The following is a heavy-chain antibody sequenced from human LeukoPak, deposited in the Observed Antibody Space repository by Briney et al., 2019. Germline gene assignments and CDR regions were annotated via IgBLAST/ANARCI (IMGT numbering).Heavy chain of an antibody. Sequence: ASVKVSCKASGGTFSSYAISWVRQAPGQGLEWMGGIIPIFGTANYGQKFQGRVTITADESTSTAYMELSSLRSEDTAVYYCARALGDYSHYYGMDVWGQGTTVTVSS. CDR2: IIPIFGTA. J-gene: IGHJ6*02. CDR1: GGTFSSYA. D-gene: IGHD4-11*01. V-gene: IGHV1-69*13. CDR3: ARALGDYSHYYGMDV.